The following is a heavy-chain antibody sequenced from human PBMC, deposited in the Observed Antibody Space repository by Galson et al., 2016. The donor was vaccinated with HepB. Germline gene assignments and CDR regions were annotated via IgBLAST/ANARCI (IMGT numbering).Heavy chain of an antibody. CDR3: ASFGDGDYYGMDV. V-gene: IGHV3-48*01. CDR1: GFSFSGYS. J-gene: IGHJ6*04. D-gene: IGHD3-16*01. Sequence: SLRLSCAASGFSFSGYSMNWVRQAPGKGLEWLSHITSSSGSIYYADSVKGRFTISRDNAKNSLFLQMNSLRAEDTAVYYCASFGDGDYYGMDVWGKGTTVIVSS. CDR2: ITSSSGSI.